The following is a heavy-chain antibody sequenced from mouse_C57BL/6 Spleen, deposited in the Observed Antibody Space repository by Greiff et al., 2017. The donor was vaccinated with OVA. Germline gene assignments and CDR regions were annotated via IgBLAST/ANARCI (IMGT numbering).Heavy chain of an antibody. CDR3: AREDGSSYYYAMDY. CDR1: GFTFSDYY. V-gene: IGHV5-16*01. CDR2: INYDGSST. J-gene: IGHJ4*01. D-gene: IGHD1-1*01. Sequence: EVKLMESEGGLVQPGSSMKLSCTASGFTFSDYYMAWVRQVPEKGLEWVANINYDGSSTYYLDSLKSRFIISRDNAKNILYLQMSSLKSEDTATYYCAREDGSSYYYAMDYWGQGTSVTVSS.